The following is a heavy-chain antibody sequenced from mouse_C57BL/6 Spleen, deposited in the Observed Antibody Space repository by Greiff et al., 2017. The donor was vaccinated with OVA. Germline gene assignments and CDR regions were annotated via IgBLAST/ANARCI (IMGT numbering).Heavy chain of an antibody. Sequence: QVQLQQPGAELVKPGASVKVSCKASGYTFTSYWMHWVKQRPGQGLEWIGRIHPSDSDTNYNQKFKGKATLTVDKSSSTAYMQLSSLTSEDSAVYYCAIVPEIYYYGSSYGDYAMDYWGQGTSVTVSS. CDR1: GYTFTSYW. J-gene: IGHJ4*01. CDR2: IHPSDSDT. V-gene: IGHV1-74*01. CDR3: AIVPEIYYYGSSYGDYAMDY. D-gene: IGHD1-1*01.